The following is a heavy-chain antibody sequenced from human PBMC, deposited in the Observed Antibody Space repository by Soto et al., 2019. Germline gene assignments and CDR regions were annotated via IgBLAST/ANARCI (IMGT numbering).Heavy chain of an antibody. V-gene: IGHV4-59*08. J-gene: IGHJ4*02. Sequence: SETLSLTCTVSGGSLSSYYWSLIRQPPGKGLEWIGYIYYSGSTNYNPSLKSRVTISVDTSKNQFSLKLSSVTAADTAVYYCARAGFYYGSGIANPSSLFDHWGQGTLVTVSS. CDR2: IYYSGST. CDR1: GGSLSSYY. CDR3: ARAGFYYGSGIANPSSLFDH. D-gene: IGHD3-10*01.